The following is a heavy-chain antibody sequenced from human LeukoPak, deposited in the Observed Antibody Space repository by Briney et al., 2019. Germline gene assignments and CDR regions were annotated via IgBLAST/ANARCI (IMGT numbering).Heavy chain of an antibody. V-gene: IGHV3-23*01. CDR1: GLTFSNYA. Sequence: GGSLRLSCAASGLTFSNYAMSWVRKAPGKGLEWVSAISGSGGSTYYADSVKGRFTISRDNSKNTLYLQMNSLRAEDTAVYYCAKSPTCGSGSYSYYFDYWGQGTLVTVSS. CDR3: AKSPTCGSGSYSYYFDY. J-gene: IGHJ4*02. CDR2: ISGSGGST. D-gene: IGHD3-10*01.